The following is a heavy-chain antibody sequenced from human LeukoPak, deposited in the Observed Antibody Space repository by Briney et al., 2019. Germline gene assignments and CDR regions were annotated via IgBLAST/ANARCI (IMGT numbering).Heavy chain of an antibody. CDR1: GGTFSSYA. V-gene: IGHV1-69*05. D-gene: IGHD2-21*01. J-gene: IGHJ6*03. Sequence: SVKVSCKASGGTFSSYAISWVRQAPGQGLEWMGRIIPIFGTANYAQKFQGRVTIPTDESTSTAYMELSSLRSEDTDVYYCARGYCCGRCYSGYYYMDVWGKGTRVTVSS. CDR2: IIPIFGTA. CDR3: ARGYCCGRCYSGYYYMDV.